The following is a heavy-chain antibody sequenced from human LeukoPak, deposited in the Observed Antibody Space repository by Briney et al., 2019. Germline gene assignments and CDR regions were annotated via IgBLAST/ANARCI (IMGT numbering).Heavy chain of an antibody. J-gene: IGHJ5*02. D-gene: IGHD2-15*01. Sequence: SETLSLTCAVYGGSFSGYYWSWIRQPPGKGLEWIGEINHSGSTNYNPSLKSRVTISVDTSKNQFSLKLSSVTAADTAVYYCAAGRGHRYCSGSSCYSGYNWFDPWGQGTLVTVSS. CDR3: AAGRGHRYCSGSSCYSGYNWFDP. CDR1: GGSFSGYY. V-gene: IGHV4-34*01. CDR2: INHSGST.